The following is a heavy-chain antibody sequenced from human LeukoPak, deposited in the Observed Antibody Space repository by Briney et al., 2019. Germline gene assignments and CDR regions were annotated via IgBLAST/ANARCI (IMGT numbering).Heavy chain of an antibody. J-gene: IGHJ4*02. D-gene: IGHD1-26*01. CDR1: GYTFSSYG. V-gene: IGHV3-30*02. CDR2: IRYDGSNE. Sequence: QPGGSLRLSCAASGYTFSSYGMHWVRQAPGKGLEWVAFIRYDGSNEYYADSVKGRFTISRDNSKNTLYLQMNSLRAEDTAVYYCAKDPQKWESYFDYWGQGTLVTVSS. CDR3: AKDPQKWESYFDY.